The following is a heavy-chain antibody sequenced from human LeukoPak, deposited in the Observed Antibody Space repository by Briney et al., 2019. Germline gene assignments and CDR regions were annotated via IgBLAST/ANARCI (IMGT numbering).Heavy chain of an antibody. J-gene: IGHJ4*02. CDR1: GYTFTSYG. D-gene: IGHD6-13*01. Sequence: ASVKVSCKASGYTFTSYGFNWVRQAPGHGLEWMGWISGYNGNTNYAQKFQGRVTLTTDTSTTTAYMELRRLTSDDTAVYYCARGLAEQQLVVDYRGQGTLVTVSS. CDR3: ARGLAEQQLVVDY. V-gene: IGHV1-18*04. CDR2: ISGYNGNT.